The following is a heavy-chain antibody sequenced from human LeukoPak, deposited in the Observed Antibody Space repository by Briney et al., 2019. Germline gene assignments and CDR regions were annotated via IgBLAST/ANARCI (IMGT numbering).Heavy chain of an antibody. D-gene: IGHD3-10*01. CDR2: IYYSGST. CDR3: ARSELLWFGGVNSGFDY. J-gene: IGHJ4*02. V-gene: IGHV4-59*01. CDR1: GGSISSYY. Sequence: SETLSLTCTVSGGSISSYYWSWIRQPPGKGLEWIGYIYYSGSTNYNPSLKSRVAISLDTSKNQFSLKLSSVTAADTAVYYCARSELLWFGGVNSGFDYWGQGTLVTVSS.